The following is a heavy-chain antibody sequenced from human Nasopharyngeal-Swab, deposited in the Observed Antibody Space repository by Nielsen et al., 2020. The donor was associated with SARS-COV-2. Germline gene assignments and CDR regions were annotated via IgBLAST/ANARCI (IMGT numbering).Heavy chain of an antibody. CDR2: ISYDGSNK. Sequence: GESLKISCAASGFTFSSYGMHWVRQAPGKGLEWVAVISYDGSNKYYADSVKGRFTISRDNSKNTLYLQMNSLRAEDTAVYYCAGTSGDYWGQGTLVTVSS. CDR1: GFTFSSYG. CDR3: AGTSGDY. V-gene: IGHV3-30*19. J-gene: IGHJ4*02.